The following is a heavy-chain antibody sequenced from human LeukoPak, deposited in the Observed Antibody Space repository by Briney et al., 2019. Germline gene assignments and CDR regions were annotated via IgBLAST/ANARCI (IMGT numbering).Heavy chain of an antibody. CDR3: AREEFPRGAFDI. D-gene: IGHD3-10*01. V-gene: IGHV3-21*01. CDR2: ISSSSSYI. J-gene: IGHJ3*02. Sequence: GGSLRLSCAASGFTFSSYSMNWVRQAPGKGLEWVSSISSSSSYIYYADSVKGRFTISRDNAKNSLYLQMNSLRAEDTAVYYCAREEFPRGAFDIWGQGTMVTVSS. CDR1: GFTFSSYS.